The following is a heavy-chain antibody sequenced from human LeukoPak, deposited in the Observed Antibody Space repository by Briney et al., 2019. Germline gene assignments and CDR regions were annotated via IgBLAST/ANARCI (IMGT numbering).Heavy chain of an antibody. CDR1: DGSMSPYY. V-gene: IGHV4-59*01. CDR3: ARGGYYYLDV. J-gene: IGHJ6*03. Sequence: SETLSLTCTVSDGSMSPYYWSWVRQSPGKGLEWIAYIFHNGNTKYNPSLWSRVTISIDTSRNQVFLNLNSVTAADTAVYYCARGGYYYLDVWGKGTTVTVSS. CDR2: IFHNGNT.